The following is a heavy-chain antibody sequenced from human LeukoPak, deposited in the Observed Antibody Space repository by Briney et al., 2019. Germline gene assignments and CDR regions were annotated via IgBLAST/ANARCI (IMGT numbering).Heavy chain of an antibody. J-gene: IGHJ5*02. CDR1: DDSISSGAYY. CDR2: IYTSGST. CDR3: ATNYGSGSYYLGPNWLDP. Sequence: PSETLSLTCTVSDDSISSGAYYWSWIRRPAGKGLEWIGRIYTSGSTNYNPSLKSRVTISVDTSKNRFSLKLSSVTAADTAVYYCATNYGSGSYYLGPNWLDPWGQGTLVTVSS. D-gene: IGHD3-10*01. V-gene: IGHV4-61*02.